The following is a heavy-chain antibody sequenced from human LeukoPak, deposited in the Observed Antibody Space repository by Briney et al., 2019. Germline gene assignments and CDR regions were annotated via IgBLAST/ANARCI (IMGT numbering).Heavy chain of an antibody. CDR3: ASGSGH. CDR2: ISSSGSAK. Sequence: PGGSLRLSCAASGFTFSAYSMNWVRQAPGKGLGWVSHISSSGSAKYYADSVKGRFTISRDNAKNSLYLQMNSLRDEDTAVFYCASGSGHWGQGTLVTVSS. CDR1: GFTFSAYS. J-gene: IGHJ4*02. V-gene: IGHV3-48*02. D-gene: IGHD2-2*03.